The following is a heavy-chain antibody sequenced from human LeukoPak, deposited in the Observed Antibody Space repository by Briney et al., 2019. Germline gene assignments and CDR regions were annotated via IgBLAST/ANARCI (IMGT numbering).Heavy chain of an antibody. CDR1: GGSVSSNSGT. CDR2: TYYRSKWSS. D-gene: IGHD1-26*01. V-gene: IGHV6-1*01. J-gene: IGHJ4*02. Sequence: SQTLSLTCAISGGSVSSNSGTWNWIRRSPSRGLEWLGRTYYRSKWSSDYALSVRSRVTISGDTSKNQFLLQLNSVTPDDTGVYYCVRECEGCGWPFDNWGQGTLVTVSS. CDR3: VRECEGCGWPFDN.